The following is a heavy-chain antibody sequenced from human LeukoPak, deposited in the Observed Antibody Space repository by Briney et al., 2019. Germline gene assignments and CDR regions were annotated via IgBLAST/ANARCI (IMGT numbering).Heavy chain of an antibody. D-gene: IGHD4-17*01. CDR2: IPYIVST. CDR1: ADYFSSHY. Sequence: PSETLSLTCAVSADYFSSHYWTSIRQPPGKGLEWLGYIPYIVSTNYNPSLKSRVTISIDTSKNQCSLKLTSVTAADTAVYYCARDLVTVTKGFDIWGQGTMVSVSS. V-gene: IGHV4-59*11. J-gene: IGHJ3*02. CDR3: ARDLVTVTKGFDI.